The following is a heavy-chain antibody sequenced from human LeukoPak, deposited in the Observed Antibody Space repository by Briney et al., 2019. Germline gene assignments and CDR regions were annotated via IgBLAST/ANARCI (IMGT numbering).Heavy chain of an antibody. J-gene: IGHJ4*02. CDR1: GFTFSSYT. CDR2: ISTAGGNT. CDR3: AKDGGLWISAHWGDS. V-gene: IGHV3-23*01. D-gene: IGHD2-2*03. Sequence: SGGSLRLSCTASGFTFSSYTMSWVRQAPGKGLKWVSTISTAGGNTYYADSVQGRFTVSRDDSKNTLYLQMNSLRAEDTAVYYCAKDGGLWISAHWGDSWGRGTLVTVSS.